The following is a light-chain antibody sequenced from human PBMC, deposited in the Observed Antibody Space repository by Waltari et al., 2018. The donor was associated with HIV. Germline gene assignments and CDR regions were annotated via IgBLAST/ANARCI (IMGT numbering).Light chain of an antibody. CDR3: QQYGTSPPWYT. J-gene: IGKJ2*01. Sequence: SVLTQSPGTLSLYPGERATLSCRASRSVSSYIALYQQKPGQAPRLLIYGASSRAACVPDRFSGSASGADFTLTISRLEAEDSAVYFCQQYGTSPPWYTFGQGTKLQIK. V-gene: IGKV3-20*01. CDR1: RSVSSY. CDR2: GAS.